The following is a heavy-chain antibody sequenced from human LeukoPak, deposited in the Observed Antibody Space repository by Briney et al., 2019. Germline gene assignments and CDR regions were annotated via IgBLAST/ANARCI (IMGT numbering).Heavy chain of an antibody. D-gene: IGHD2-2*01. CDR3: ARVNVVASVGGSYYYHGMDV. J-gene: IGHJ6*02. CDR2: TGNP. V-gene: IGHV7-4-1*02. Sequence: TGNPTYAQAFTGRFVFSLDTSVNTAYLQVSSLKAEDTAVYYCARVNVVASVGGSYYYHGMDVWGQGTTVTVSS.